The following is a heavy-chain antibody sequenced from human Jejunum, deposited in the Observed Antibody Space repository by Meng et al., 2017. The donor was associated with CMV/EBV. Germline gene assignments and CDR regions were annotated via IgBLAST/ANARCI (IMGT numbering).Heavy chain of an antibody. Sequence: CKPSGYTFTGYYMHWVRQAPGQGLEWMGWINPNSGGTNYAQKFQGRVNMTRDTSISTAYMELSRLRSDDTAIYYCATLYSGYSKGVYWGQGTLVTVSS. CDR3: ATLYSGYSKGVY. J-gene: IGHJ4*02. CDR2: INPNSGGT. CDR1: GYTFTGYY. D-gene: IGHD5-12*01. V-gene: IGHV1-2*02.